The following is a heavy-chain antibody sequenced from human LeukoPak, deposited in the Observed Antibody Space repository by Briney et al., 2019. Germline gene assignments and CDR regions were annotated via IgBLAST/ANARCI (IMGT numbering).Heavy chain of an antibody. CDR3: ARLLTYYYDSSGYFNWFDP. CDR1: GGSISSYY. Sequence: SETLSLTCTVSGGSISSYYWSWIRQPPGKGLEWIGYIYYSGSTNYNPSLKSRVTISVDTSKNQFSLKLSSVTAAETAVYYCARLLTYYYDSSGYFNWFDPWGQGTLVTVSS. D-gene: IGHD3-22*01. J-gene: IGHJ5*02. CDR2: IYYSGST. V-gene: IGHV4-59*08.